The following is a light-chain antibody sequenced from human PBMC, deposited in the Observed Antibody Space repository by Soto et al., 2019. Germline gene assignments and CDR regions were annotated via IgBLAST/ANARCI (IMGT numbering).Light chain of an antibody. J-gene: IGLJ1*01. V-gene: IGLV2-14*01. CDR3: SSYTSSNTPYV. CDR1: SSDVGAYNF. CDR2: EVT. Sequence: SALTQPASVSGSPGQSITISCTGSSSDVGAYNFVSWYQHHPGKAPKLILYEVTTRPSGVSSRFSGSKSGNTASLTISGLQADDEADYYCSSYTSSNTPYVFGTGTKVTVL.